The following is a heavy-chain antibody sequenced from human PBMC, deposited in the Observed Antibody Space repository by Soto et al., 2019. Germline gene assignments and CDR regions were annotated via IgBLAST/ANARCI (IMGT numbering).Heavy chain of an antibody. V-gene: IGHV3-33*01. CDR3: ARDYSPIVATPYFDY. CDR1: GFTLSSYG. CDR2: IWYDGSNK. J-gene: IGHJ4*02. D-gene: IGHD5-12*01. Sequence: SLRLSCAASGFTLSSYGMHWVRQAPGKGLEWVAVIWYDGSNKYYADSVKGRFTISRDNSKNTLYLQMNSLRAEDTAVYYCARDYSPIVATPYFDYWGQGTLVTVSS.